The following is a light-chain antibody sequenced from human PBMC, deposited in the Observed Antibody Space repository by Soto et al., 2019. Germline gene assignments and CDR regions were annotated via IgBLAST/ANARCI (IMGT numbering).Light chain of an antibody. J-gene: IGKJ1*01. Sequence: DIPMTQSPSSLSASVRDRVTITCRASQSISSYLNWYQQKPGKAPNLLIYAASSLQSGVPSRFSGSGSGTDFTLTISSLQPEDFATYYCQQSYSSSWTFGQGTTVEIK. V-gene: IGKV1-39*01. CDR2: AAS. CDR1: QSISSY. CDR3: QQSYSSSWT.